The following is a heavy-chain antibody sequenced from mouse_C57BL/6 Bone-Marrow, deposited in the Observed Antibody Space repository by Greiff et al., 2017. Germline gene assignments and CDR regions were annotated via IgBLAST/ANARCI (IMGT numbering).Heavy chain of an antibody. J-gene: IGHJ2*01. Sequence: EVQVVQSGADLVKPGGSLKLSCAASGFTFSSYGMSWFRQTPDKRLEWVATISSGGSYTYYPDSVKGRFTISRDNAKNTLYLQLRSLKSEDTAMYYYASTGTRHSCDYWGQGTTLTVSS. D-gene: IGHD4-1*02. CDR3: ASTGTRHSCDY. CDR1: GFTFSSYG. CDR2: ISSGGSYT. V-gene: IGHV5-6*01.